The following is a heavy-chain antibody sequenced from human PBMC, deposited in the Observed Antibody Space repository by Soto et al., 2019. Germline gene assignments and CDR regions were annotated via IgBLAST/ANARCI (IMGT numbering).Heavy chain of an antibody. V-gene: IGHV4-4*02. CDR3: VHHGGVPYYHDV. D-gene: IGHD2-8*01. J-gene: IGHJ4*02. CDR2: LFYSGST. CDR1: GGSLSGSNW. Sequence: TLSLTCAVSGGSLSGSNWWSWVRQPPVQTLDWLGELFYSGSTKYNPSLSSRVTISADQSNNVFSLRLTSVTAADTAMYYCVHHGGVPYYHDVLGQAALIIVSS.